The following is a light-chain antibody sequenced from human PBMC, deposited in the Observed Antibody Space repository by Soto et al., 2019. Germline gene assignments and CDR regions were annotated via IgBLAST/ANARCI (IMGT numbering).Light chain of an antibody. CDR1: QSVSSN. CDR3: QHYNNWPRT. CDR2: GAS. J-gene: IGKJ1*01. Sequence: EIVMTQSPATLSVSPGERVTLSCRASQSVSSNLAWYQQKPGQAPRLLIYGASTRATGILARFSGSGSGTEFTLTISSLQSEDFAVYYCQHYNNWPRTFGQGTKVEIQ. V-gene: IGKV3-15*01.